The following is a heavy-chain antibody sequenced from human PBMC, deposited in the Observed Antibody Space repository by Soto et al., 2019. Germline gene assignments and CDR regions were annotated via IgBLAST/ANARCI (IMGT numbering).Heavy chain of an antibody. CDR2: ISSSSSYI. CDR1: GFTFSSYS. CDR3: ARDLRLYYDILTGPMDV. V-gene: IGHV3-21*01. J-gene: IGHJ6*03. Sequence: GGSLRLSCAASGFTFSSYSMNWVRQAPGKGLEWVSSISSSSSYIYYADSVKGRFTISRDNAKNSLYLQMNSLRAEDTAVYYCARDLRLYYDILTGPMDVWGKGTTVTVSS. D-gene: IGHD3-9*01.